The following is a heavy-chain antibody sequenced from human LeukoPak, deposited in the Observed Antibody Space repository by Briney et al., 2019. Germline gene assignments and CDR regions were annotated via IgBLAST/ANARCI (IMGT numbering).Heavy chain of an antibody. CDR3: ARSVPGGSGWMGSIEY. CDR1: GFTFSRYD. Sequence: GGSLRLSCAASGFTFSRYDMHWVRQSTGKGLEWVSGIGTAGDTFYLGSVKGRFTISRENAKNSLYLQMNSLRVGDTAVYYCARSVPGGSGWMGSIEYWGQGTLVTVSS. CDR2: IGTAGDT. D-gene: IGHD6-19*01. J-gene: IGHJ4*02. V-gene: IGHV3-13*01.